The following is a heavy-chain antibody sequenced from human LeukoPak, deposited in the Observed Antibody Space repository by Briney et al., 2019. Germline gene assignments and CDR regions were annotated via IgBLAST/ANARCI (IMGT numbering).Heavy chain of an antibody. CDR3: AKASWVSSTDAVR. Sequence: GGSLRLSCAASGLSFSSFAMSWVRQGPARGLEWVSSIRGSGETFYADSVKGRFTLSSDSSRNTVYFQLNNLRVEDTAIYYCAKASWVSSTDAVRWGQGTLVTVSS. V-gene: IGHV3-23*01. CDR2: IRGSGET. CDR1: GLSFSSFA. D-gene: IGHD3-16*01. J-gene: IGHJ4*02.